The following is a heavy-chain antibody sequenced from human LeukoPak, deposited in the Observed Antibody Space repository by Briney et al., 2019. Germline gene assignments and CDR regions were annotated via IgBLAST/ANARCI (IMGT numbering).Heavy chain of an antibody. V-gene: IGHV1-18*01. J-gene: IGHJ5*02. D-gene: IGHD6-13*01. Sequence: ASVKVSCKASGGTFSSYAISWVRQAPGQGLEWMGWISAYNGNTNYAQKLQGRVTMTTDTSTSTAYMERRSLRSDDTAVYYCAREAKQQLVNWFDPWGQGTLVTVSS. CDR1: GGTFSSYA. CDR2: ISAYNGNT. CDR3: AREAKQQLVNWFDP.